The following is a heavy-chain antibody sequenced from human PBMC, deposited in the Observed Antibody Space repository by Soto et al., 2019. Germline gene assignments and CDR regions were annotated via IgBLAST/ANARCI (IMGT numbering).Heavy chain of an antibody. CDR3: ARERNGYNPHFDL. Sequence: QVQLQESGPGLVKPSETLSLTCTVSGGSISSYYWSWIRQPPGKGLEWIGYIYYSGSTNYNPSLKSRVNISVDTSKNQFSLKLSSVTAADTAVYYCARERNGYNPHFDLWGRGTLVTVSS. D-gene: IGHD5-12*01. J-gene: IGHJ2*01. CDR2: IYYSGST. V-gene: IGHV4-59*01. CDR1: GGSISSYY.